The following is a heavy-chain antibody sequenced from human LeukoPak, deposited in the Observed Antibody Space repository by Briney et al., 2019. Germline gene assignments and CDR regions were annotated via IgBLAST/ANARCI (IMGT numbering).Heavy chain of an antibody. CDR2: IYYSGTT. D-gene: IGHD4-17*01. CDR1: GASISSSTYD. CDR3: ARTHPSTVTRFDY. V-gene: IGHV4-39*01. Sequence: SETLSLTCTVSGASISSSTYDWGWIRQPPGKGLEWIGSIYYSGTTYSNPSLKSRVTISVDTSKNQFSLRLTSVTAADTAVYYCARTHPSTVTRFDYWGQGTLVTVSS. J-gene: IGHJ4*02.